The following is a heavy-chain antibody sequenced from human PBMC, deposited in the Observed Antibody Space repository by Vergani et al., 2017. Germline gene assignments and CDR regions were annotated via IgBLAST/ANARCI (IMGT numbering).Heavy chain of an antibody. V-gene: IGHV4-34*01. CDR1: GGSFSGYY. CDR3: ARSRRYNWNLDY. J-gene: IGHJ4*02. CDR2: INHSGST. Sequence: QVQLQESGPGLVKPSETLSLTCTVSGGSFSGYYWSWIRQPPGKGLEWIGEINHSGSTNYNPSLKSRVTISVDTSKNQFSLKLSSVTAADTAVYYCARSRRYNWNLDYWGQGTLVTVSS. D-gene: IGHD1-20*01.